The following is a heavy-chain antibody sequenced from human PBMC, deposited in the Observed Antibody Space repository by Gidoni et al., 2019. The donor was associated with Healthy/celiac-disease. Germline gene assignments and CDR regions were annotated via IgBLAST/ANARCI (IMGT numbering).Heavy chain of an antibody. Sequence: QVQLQESCPGLVKPSETLSLTCTVSGCSISSYYWSWIRQPPGKGLEWIGYIYYSGSTNYNQSLKSRVTISVDTSKNQFSLKLSSVTAADTAVYYCARSGSSSWLYYYYGMDVWGQGTTVTVSS. CDR1: GCSISSYY. CDR3: ARSGSSSWLYYYYGMDV. V-gene: IGHV4-59*01. CDR2: IYYSGST. D-gene: IGHD6-13*01. J-gene: IGHJ6*02.